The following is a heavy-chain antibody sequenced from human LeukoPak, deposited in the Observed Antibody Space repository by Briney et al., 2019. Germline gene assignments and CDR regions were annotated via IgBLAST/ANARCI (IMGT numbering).Heavy chain of an antibody. CDR1: GFSLSTRGVG. Sequence: ECGATLVNPTQTLMLTCPFAGFSLSTRGVGVGWIRHPPEKALEWLAVFYWDDAKRYSPSLKSRLTITNDTAKNQVVLTLTNMDPVDTATYFCAHRGNYDSPTFSSHFDTWGQGTLVTVSS. D-gene: IGHD3-16*01. CDR2: FYWDDAK. CDR3: AHRGNYDSPTFSSHFDT. V-gene: IGHV2-5*02. J-gene: IGHJ4*02.